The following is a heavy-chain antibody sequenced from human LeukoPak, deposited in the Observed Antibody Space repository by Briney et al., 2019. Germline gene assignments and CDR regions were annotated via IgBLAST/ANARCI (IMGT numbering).Heavy chain of an antibody. CDR2: INADGSST. CDR3: ANGAFRLYYIDV. V-gene: IGHV3-74*01. CDR1: GFTFSNYW. D-gene: IGHD3-16*01. J-gene: IGHJ6*03. Sequence: GGSLRLSCAASGFTFSNYWMHWVRQAPRKGLVWVSRINADGSSTNYADSVKGRFTISRDNAKNTVYLQMNSLRAEDTAVYYCANGAFRLYYIDVWGKGTTVTVSS.